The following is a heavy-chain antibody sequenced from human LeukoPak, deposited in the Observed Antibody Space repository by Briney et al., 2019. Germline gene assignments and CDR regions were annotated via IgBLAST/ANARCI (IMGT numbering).Heavy chain of an antibody. J-gene: IGHJ6*03. Sequence: SETLSLTCTVSGGSISSGSYYWSWIRQLAGKGLEWIGRIYTSGSTNYNPSLKSRVTISVDTSKNQFSLKLSSVTAADTAVYYCVRDSYYDFWSGSYRSYYYHMDVWGKGTTVTVSS. D-gene: IGHD3-3*01. CDR2: IYTSGST. CDR3: VRDSYYDFWSGSYRSYYYHMDV. CDR1: GGSISSGSYY. V-gene: IGHV4-61*02.